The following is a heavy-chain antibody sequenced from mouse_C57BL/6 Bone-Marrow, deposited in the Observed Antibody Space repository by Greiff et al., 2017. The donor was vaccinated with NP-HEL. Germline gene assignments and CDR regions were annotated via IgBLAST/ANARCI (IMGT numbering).Heavy chain of an antibody. J-gene: IGHJ3*01. CDR1: GYSITSGYY. Sequence: DVQLQESGPGLVKPSQSLSLTCSVTGYSITSGYYWNWIRQFPGNKLEWMGYISYDGSNNYNPSLKNRISITRDTSKNQFFLKLNSVTTEDTATYYCARGGLRGGAYWGQGTLVTVSA. CDR2: ISYDGSN. CDR3: ARGGLRGGAY. V-gene: IGHV3-6*01. D-gene: IGHD1-1*01.